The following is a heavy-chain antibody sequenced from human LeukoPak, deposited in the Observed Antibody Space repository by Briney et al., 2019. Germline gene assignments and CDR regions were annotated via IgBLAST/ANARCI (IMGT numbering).Heavy chain of an antibody. Sequence: ASVKVSCKASGYTFTSYGISWVRQAPGQGLEWMGWINPNSGGTNYAQKFQGRVTMTRDTSISTAYMELSRLRSDDTAAYYCARDLVVVISSSNWFDPWGQGTLVTVSS. D-gene: IGHD3-22*01. CDR3: ARDLVVVISSSNWFDP. V-gene: IGHV1-2*02. CDR1: GYTFTSYG. J-gene: IGHJ5*02. CDR2: INPNSGGT.